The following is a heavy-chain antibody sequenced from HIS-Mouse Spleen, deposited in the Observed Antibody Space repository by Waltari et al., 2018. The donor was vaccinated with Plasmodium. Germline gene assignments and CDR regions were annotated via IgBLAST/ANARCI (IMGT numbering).Heavy chain of an antibody. J-gene: IGHJ2*01. V-gene: IGHV3-7*01. D-gene: IGHD6-13*01. CDR1: GCTFSSYW. CDR2: IKQDGSEK. Sequence: EVQRVESGGGLVQPGGSLRLSCTASGCTFSSYWMSWVRQAPGKGLEWVANIKQDGSEKYYVDSVKGRFTISRDNAKNSLYLQMNSLRAEDTAVYYCASSWYWYFDLWGRGTLVTVSS. CDR3: ASSWYWYFDL.